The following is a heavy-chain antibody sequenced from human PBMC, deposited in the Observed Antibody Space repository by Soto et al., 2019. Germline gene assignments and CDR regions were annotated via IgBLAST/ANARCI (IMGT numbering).Heavy chain of an antibody. V-gene: IGHV3-23*01. CDR2: VGISGGGT. D-gene: IGHD3-10*01. Sequence: EVQLLESGGGLVQPGGSLRLYCTASGFTFSSYAMAWLRQAPGKVLDWLSTVGISGGGTYYSDSVKGRFTISRDNSKNTLFVQMNSLRADYTAVYYCAKSYYSAWDYDYWGQGTLVTVSS. CDR1: GFTFSSYA. J-gene: IGHJ4*02. CDR3: AKSYYSAWDYDY.